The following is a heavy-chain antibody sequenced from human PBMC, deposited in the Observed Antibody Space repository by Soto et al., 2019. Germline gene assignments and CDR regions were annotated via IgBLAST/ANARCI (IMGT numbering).Heavy chain of an antibody. CDR1: GYTFTSYG. V-gene: IGHV1-18*01. D-gene: IGHD3-10*01. CDR2: ISAYNGNT. Sequence: QVQLVQSGAEVKKPGASVKVSCKASGYTFTSYGITWVRQAPGQGLEWMGWISAYNGNTNYAQKLQGRVTMTTDTSTSTAARELRSLSSDDTAVYYCARDLSYYGSGVWGYWGQGTLVTVSS. CDR3: ARDLSYYGSGVWGY. J-gene: IGHJ4*02.